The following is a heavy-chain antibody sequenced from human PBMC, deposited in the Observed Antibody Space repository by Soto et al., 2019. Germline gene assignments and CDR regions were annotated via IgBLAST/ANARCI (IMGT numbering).Heavy chain of an antibody. D-gene: IGHD6-6*01. Sequence: ASVKVSCKASGYTFTSYGISWVRQAPGQGLEWMGWISAYNGNTNYAQKLQGRVTMTTDTSTSTAYMELRSLRSDDTAVYYCARDLEVPYSSSDGVDYWGQGTLVTVSS. J-gene: IGHJ4*02. CDR2: ISAYNGNT. V-gene: IGHV1-18*01. CDR3: ARDLEVPYSSSDGVDY. CDR1: GYTFTSYG.